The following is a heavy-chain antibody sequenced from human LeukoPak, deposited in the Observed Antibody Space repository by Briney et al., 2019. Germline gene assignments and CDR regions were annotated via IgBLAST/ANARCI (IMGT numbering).Heavy chain of an antibody. J-gene: IGHJ4*02. CDR1: GFTVSSNY. V-gene: IGHV3-53*01. CDR3: ARSRFPSLFHY. D-gene: IGHD3-16*01. CDR2: IYSGGST. Sequence: GGSLRLSCAASGFTVSSNYMSWVRQAPGKGLEWVSVIYSGGSTYYADSVKGRFTISRDNAKNSLYLQMNSLRAEDTAVYYCARSRFPSLFHYWGQGTLVTVSS.